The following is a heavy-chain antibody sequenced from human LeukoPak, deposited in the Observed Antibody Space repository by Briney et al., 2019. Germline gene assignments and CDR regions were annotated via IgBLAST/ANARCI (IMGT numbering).Heavy chain of an antibody. J-gene: IGHJ4*02. Sequence: ASVKVSCKASGYTFTSYHINWMRQATGQGLEWMGWMSPNSGDTGYAQKFQGRVTMTRDTSITTAYMELSSLTSEDTAVYYCARGVAAGTDYWGQGTLVTVSS. CDR1: GYTFTSYH. CDR3: ARGVAAGTDY. V-gene: IGHV1-8*01. D-gene: IGHD6-13*01. CDR2: MSPNSGDT.